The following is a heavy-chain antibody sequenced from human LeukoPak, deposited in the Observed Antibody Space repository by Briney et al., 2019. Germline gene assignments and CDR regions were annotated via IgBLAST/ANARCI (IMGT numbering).Heavy chain of an antibody. D-gene: IGHD6-19*01. V-gene: IGHV1-2*02. CDR1: GYTFTVYY. CDR2: INPNSGGT. Sequence: ASVKVSVKASGYTFTVYYIHWVRQAPGQGLEWMGWINPNSGGTNYAQKFQGRVTMTRDTSISTAYMELSRLRSDDTAVYYCAREGIAVAGHNWFHLWGQGPLVTVSS. J-gene: IGHJ5*02. CDR3: AREGIAVAGHNWFHL.